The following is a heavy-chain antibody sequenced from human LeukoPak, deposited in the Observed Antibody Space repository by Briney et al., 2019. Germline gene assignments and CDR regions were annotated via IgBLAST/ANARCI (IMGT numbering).Heavy chain of an antibody. D-gene: IGHD1-14*01. CDR2: INPNSGGT. Sequence: APVKVSCKASGYTFTGYYMHWVRQAPGQGLEWVGWINPNSGGTNYAEKFQGRVTMTRDTSISTAYMQLSRLRSDDTAVYYCARDTDHRLDYWGQGTLVTVSS. CDR3: ARDTDHRLDY. J-gene: IGHJ4*02. V-gene: IGHV1-2*02. CDR1: GYTFTGYY.